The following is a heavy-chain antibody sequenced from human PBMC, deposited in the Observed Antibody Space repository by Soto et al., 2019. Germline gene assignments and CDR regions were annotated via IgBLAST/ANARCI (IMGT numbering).Heavy chain of an antibody. CDR1: GGSVSSGSYY. Sequence: SETLSLTCTVSGGSVSSGSYYWSWIRQPPGKGLEWIGYIYYSGSTYYNPSLKSRVTISVDTSKNQFSLKLSSVTAADTAVYYCVRVGGFGATTIDYWGKGTLVTVSS. D-gene: IGHD3-10*01. CDR2: IYYSGST. CDR3: VRVGGFGATTIDY. V-gene: IGHV4-30-4*08. J-gene: IGHJ4*02.